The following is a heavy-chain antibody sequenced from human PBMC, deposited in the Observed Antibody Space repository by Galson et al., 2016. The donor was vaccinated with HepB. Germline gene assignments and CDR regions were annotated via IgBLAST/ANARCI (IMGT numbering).Heavy chain of an antibody. CDR1: GGSIRDGTYY. CDR2: IYYSGRT. Sequence: TLSLTCTVSGGSIRDGTYYWSWIRQVPGKGLEWIGCIYYSGRTYYNPSLKSRVSLSVDTSKIQFSLGLRSVTAADTAVYFCARAVDYDLLQTFDMWGQGTMVTVSS. D-gene: IGHD4-17*01. J-gene: IGHJ3*02. CDR3: ARAVDYDLLQTFDM. V-gene: IGHV4-31*03.